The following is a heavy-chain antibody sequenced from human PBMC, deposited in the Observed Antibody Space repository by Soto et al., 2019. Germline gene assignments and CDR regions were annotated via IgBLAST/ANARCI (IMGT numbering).Heavy chain of an antibody. D-gene: IGHD3-10*01. J-gene: IGHJ5*02. Sequence: QLRLQESGPGLVKPSETLTLTCTVSGDSISNTAYYWGWIRQPPGKGLEWIGSIYYSGSTNYNPSLKSRVTISVDTSKNQFSLKLSSVTAADTAVYYCTRRSRWYYYGTTSYYNLWFDTWGQGTLVTVSS. CDR1: GDSISNTAYY. V-gene: IGHV4-39*01. CDR2: IYYSGST. CDR3: TRRSRWYYYGTTSYYNLWFDT.